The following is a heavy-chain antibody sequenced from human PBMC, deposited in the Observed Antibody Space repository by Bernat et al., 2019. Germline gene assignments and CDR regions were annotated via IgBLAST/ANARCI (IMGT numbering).Heavy chain of an antibody. Sequence: EVQLVESGGGLVQPGGSLRLSCAASGFTFSSYAMSWVRQAPGKGLEWVSAISGSGGSTYYADSVKGRFTISRDNSKNTLYLQMNSLRAEDTAVYYCAKDLPPGYYDSSGYVADPWGQGTLVTVSS. D-gene: IGHD3-22*01. J-gene: IGHJ5*02. V-gene: IGHV3-23*04. CDR2: ISGSGGST. CDR3: AKDLPPGYYDSSGYVADP. CDR1: GFTFSSYA.